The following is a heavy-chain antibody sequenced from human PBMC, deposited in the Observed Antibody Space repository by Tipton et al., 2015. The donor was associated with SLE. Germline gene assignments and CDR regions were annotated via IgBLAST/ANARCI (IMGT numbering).Heavy chain of an antibody. V-gene: IGHV4-34*01. D-gene: IGHD6-13*01. J-gene: IGHJ4*02. Sequence: TLSLTCAVYGGSFSGYYWSWIRQPPGKGLEWIGEINHSGSTNYNPSLKSRVTISVDTSKNQFSLKRSSVTAADTAVYYWASLDSSSWYPGDYWGQGTLVTVSS. CDR1: GGSFSGYY. CDR3: ASLDSSSWYPGDY. CDR2: INHSGST.